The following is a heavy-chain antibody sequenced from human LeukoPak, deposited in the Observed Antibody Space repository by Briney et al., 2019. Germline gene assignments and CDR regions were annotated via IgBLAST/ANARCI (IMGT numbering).Heavy chain of an antibody. CDR1: GFTFSSYW. J-gene: IGHJ4*02. D-gene: IGHD3-16*01. Sequence: GGSLRLSCAASGFTFSSYWMHWVRQAPGKGLVWVSRINSDETGTRYADSVKGRFTISRDNAKNTLYLQMNSLRAEDTAVYYCARGPNGYYFDYWGQGTLVTVSS. CDR2: INSDETGT. CDR3: ARGPNGYYFDY. V-gene: IGHV3-74*01.